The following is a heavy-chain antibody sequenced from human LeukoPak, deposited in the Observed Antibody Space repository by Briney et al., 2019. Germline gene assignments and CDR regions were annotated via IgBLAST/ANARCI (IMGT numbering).Heavy chain of an antibody. CDR1: GYTFTSYA. Sequence: ASVKVSCKASGYTFTSYAMHWVRQAPGQRLEWMGWINAGNGNTKYSQKFQGRVTITRDTSASTAYTELSSRRSEDTAVYYWGRDVTGTLDYWGQGTLVTVSS. CDR2: INAGNGNT. J-gene: IGHJ4*02. CDR3: GRDVTGTLDY. V-gene: IGHV1-3*01. D-gene: IGHD1-20*01.